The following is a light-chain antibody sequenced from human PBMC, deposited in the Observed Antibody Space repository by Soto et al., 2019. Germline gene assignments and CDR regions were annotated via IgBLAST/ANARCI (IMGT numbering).Light chain of an antibody. CDR2: AAT. CDR3: QRSYRSIS. CDR1: QSISAY. V-gene: IGKV1-39*01. Sequence: DIQMTQSPSSLFASVGDRVTITCRASQSISAYLNWYQQRPGKAPSLLIYAATRLHSGAPSRFSGSGSGTDFTLTISSLQPEDFATYYCQRSYRSISFGQGTRLEMK. J-gene: IGKJ5*01.